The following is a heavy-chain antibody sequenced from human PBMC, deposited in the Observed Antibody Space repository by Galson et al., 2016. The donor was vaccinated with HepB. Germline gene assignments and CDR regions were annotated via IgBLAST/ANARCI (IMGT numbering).Heavy chain of an antibody. CDR1: GYTFTSYG. V-gene: IGHV1-18*01. J-gene: IGHJ4*02. Sequence: SVKVSCKASGYTFTSYGISWVRQAPGQGLEWMGWISAYSRMTECAQKFQGRLTMTTDTSTSTAYMELTSLRSGDTAVYYCARDDGISGWDAVRTMNHFNYWGQGTLVTVSS. CDR3: ARDDGISGWDAVRTMNHFNY. CDR2: ISAYSRMT. D-gene: IGHD6-19*01.